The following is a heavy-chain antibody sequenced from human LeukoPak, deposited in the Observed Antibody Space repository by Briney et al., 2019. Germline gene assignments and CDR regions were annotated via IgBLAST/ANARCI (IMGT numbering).Heavy chain of an antibody. Sequence: GGSLRLSCAASGFTFSSYWMHWVRHAPGKGLVWVSRINSYGSSTSYADSVKGRFTISRDNAKNTLYLQMNSLRAEDTAVYYCARDYGSGSTKTLNWFDPWGQGTLVTVSS. J-gene: IGHJ5*02. V-gene: IGHV3-74*01. CDR2: INSYGSST. D-gene: IGHD3-10*01. CDR1: GFTFSSYW. CDR3: ARDYGSGSTKTLNWFDP.